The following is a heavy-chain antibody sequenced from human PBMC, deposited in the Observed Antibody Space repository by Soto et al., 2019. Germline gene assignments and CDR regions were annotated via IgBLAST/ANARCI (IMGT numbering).Heavy chain of an antibody. CDR1: GYTFLDFY. CDR2: INPSGGGT. Sequence: QVQLVQSGTEVQKPGASVKASCKASGYTFLDFYIHWVRQAPGQGLEWMGFINPSGGGTTYAQQFQGRLTMTRDTSTSTVYMELINLRSEDTAIYYCARDKPFSAGYWGQGTLVT. CDR3: ARDKPFSAGY. V-gene: IGHV1-46*01. J-gene: IGHJ4*02. D-gene: IGHD3-3*02.